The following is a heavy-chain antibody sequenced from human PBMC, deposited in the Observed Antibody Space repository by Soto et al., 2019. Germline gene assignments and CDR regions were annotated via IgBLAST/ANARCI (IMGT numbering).Heavy chain of an antibody. CDR2: ISGSNNYI. V-gene: IGHV3-21*01. CDR3: VRAPNYIYVSDAFDT. J-gene: IGHJ3*02. Sequence: GGSLRLSCAASGFTFNTYSMNWVRQAPGKGLEWVSCISGSNNYIYYADSVKGRFTISRDNAKNSLYLQLNSLRAEDTAVYYCVRAPNYIYVSDAFDTWGQGTMVTVSS. CDR1: GFTFNTYS. D-gene: IGHD5-18*01.